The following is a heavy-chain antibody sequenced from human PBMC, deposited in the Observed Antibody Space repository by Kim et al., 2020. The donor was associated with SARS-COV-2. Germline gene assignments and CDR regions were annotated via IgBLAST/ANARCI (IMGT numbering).Heavy chain of an antibody. V-gene: IGHV4-59*13. CDR2: IYYSGST. CDR1: GGSISSYY. J-gene: IGHJ6*02. Sequence: SETLSLTCTVSGGSISSYYWSWIRQPPGKGLEWIGYIYYSGSTNYNPSLKSRATISVDTSKNQFSLKLSSVTAADTAVYYCARGGSGIYFNYYYYYGMDVWGQGTTVTVSS. CDR3: ARGGSGIYFNYYYYYGMDV. D-gene: IGHD1-26*01.